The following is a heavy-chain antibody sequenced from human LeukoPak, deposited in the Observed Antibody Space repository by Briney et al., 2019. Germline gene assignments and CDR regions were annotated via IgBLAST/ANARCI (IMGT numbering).Heavy chain of an antibody. CDR2: IYPGDSNT. Sequence: GVRRNFSCQGSGYSFTSFWIGWVRQMPVKGLEWMGIIYPGDSNTRYSPCFQGQVTISADKSTSTAYLQWSSLKASDTAMYYCARQGPTGRFDPWGQGTLVTVSS. J-gene: IGHJ5*02. D-gene: IGHD4-17*01. CDR1: GYSFTSFW. CDR3: ARQGPTGRFDP. V-gene: IGHV5-51*01.